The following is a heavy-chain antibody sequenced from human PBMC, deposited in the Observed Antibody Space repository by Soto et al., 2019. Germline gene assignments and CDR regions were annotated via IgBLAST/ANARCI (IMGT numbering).Heavy chain of an antibody. CDR1: GYTSADFG. CDR3: VRDQKYFRVNGNWFDS. J-gene: IGHJ5*01. V-gene: IGHV1-18*04. D-gene: IGHD2-2*01. CDR2: VSGNNGAS. Sequence: ASVKVSCKASGYTSADFGISWVRQAPGQGLEWMGWVSGNNGASNPAPKVQGRITMTLDTSTGASYMALRSLRSDDTAIYYCVRDQKYFRVNGNWFDSWGQGTLVTVSS.